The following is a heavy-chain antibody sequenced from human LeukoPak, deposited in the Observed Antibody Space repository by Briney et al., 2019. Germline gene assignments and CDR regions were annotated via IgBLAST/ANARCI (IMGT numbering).Heavy chain of an antibody. D-gene: IGHD2-2*01. V-gene: IGHV1-69*13. CDR2: IIPIFGTA. J-gene: IGHJ6*02. CDR3: ARYCSSTSCQPYYYYGMDV. Sequence: SVKVSCKASGGTFSSYAISWVRQAPGQGLEWMGGIIPIFGTANYAQKFQGRVTITADESTSTAYMELSSLRSEDTAVYYCARYCSSTSCQPYYYYGMDVWGQGTTVTVSS. CDR1: GGTFSSYA.